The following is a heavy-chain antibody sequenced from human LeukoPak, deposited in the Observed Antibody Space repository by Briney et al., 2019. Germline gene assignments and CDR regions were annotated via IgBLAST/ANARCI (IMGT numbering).Heavy chain of an antibody. J-gene: IGHJ4*02. Sequence: GGSLRLTCAASGFTFDDYALHWVRDAPGKGLESVSGISWNRCSIGYADSVKGRITISKDNAKNSLYLQMSSLRAEDTALYYCAKDRNTGIVRLFDYWGQGTLVTVSS. CDR3: AKDRNTGIVRLFDY. CDR2: ISWNRCSI. CDR1: GFTFDDYA. D-gene: IGHD2/OR15-2a*01. V-gene: IGHV3-9*01.